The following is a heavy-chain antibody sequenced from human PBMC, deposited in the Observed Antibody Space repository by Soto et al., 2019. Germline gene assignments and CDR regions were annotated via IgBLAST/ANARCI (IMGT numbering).Heavy chain of an antibody. Sequence: PGGSLRLSCSASGFTFSSYDMHWVRQGPGKXLEWVSAIGTAGDTNYAGSVKGRFTISRENAKNSLYLQMNSLRAEDTALYYCAKDMGSNYYDSSGYYYYYGMDVWGQGTTVTVSS. CDR1: GFTFSSYD. D-gene: IGHD3-22*01. J-gene: IGHJ6*02. CDR3: AKDMGSNYYDSSGYYYYYGMDV. CDR2: IGTAGDT. V-gene: IGHV3-13*04.